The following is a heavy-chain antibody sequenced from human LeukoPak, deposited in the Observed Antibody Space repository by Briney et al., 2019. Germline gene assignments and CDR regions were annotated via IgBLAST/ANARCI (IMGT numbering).Heavy chain of an antibody. CDR3: ARDLTSTPNWEFDY. CDR2: INCNSGGT. Sequence: ASVKVSCKASGYTFADCFIQWVRQAPGQGLEWVGRINCNSGGTEYAQKFQGRVTMTRDTSINTAYVEVSSLKSDDTAVYYCARDLTSTPNWEFDYWGQGTLVTVSS. CDR1: GYTFADCF. D-gene: IGHD1-26*01. J-gene: IGHJ4*02. V-gene: IGHV1-2*06.